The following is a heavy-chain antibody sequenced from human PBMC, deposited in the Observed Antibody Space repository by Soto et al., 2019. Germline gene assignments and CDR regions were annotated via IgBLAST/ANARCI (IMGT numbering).Heavy chain of an antibody. V-gene: IGHV1-69*01. Sequence: QVQLVQSGAEVKKPGSSVKVSCKASGGGFNSYAFSWVRQAPGQGLDWIGALIPSFGTANYAQKFQGRVTITADESTTTVYMDLSSLTPDDTAMYFCARAGDCSGGSCYSFILDYWGQGTQVTVSS. D-gene: IGHD2-15*01. J-gene: IGHJ4*02. CDR2: LIPSFGTA. CDR3: ARAGDCSGGSCYSFILDY. CDR1: GGGFNSYA.